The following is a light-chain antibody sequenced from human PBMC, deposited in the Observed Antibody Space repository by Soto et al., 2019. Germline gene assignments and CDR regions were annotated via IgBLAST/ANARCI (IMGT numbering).Light chain of an antibody. J-gene: IGKJ1*01. Sequence: EIVLTQSPATLSLSPGERATLSCRASQSVSSYLAWYQQKPGQAPRLLIYDASNRATGIPARFSGSGSGTDFTLTISRLEPEDFAVYYCQQYGRSPRTFGQGTKVEI. CDR3: QQYGRSPRT. V-gene: IGKV3-11*01. CDR1: QSVSSY. CDR2: DAS.